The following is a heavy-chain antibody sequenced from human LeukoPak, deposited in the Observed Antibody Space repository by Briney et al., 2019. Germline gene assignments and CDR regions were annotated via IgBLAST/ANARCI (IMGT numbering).Heavy chain of an antibody. V-gene: IGHV3-33*01. J-gene: IGHJ4*02. CDR3: ARDHTPYYTSGSYYSD. CDR2: IWYDGSNE. D-gene: IGHD3-10*01. Sequence: PGGSLRLSCAASGFIFSSYGMHWVRQAPGKGLEWVAVIWYDGSNEWYGDSVKGRFTISRDNSENTLYLQMNSLRAEDTAVYYCARDHTPYYTSGSYYSDWGQGTLVIVSS. CDR1: GFIFSSYG.